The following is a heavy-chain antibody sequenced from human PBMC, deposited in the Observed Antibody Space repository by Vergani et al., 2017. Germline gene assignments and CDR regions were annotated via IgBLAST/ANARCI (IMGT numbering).Heavy chain of an antibody. D-gene: IGHD4-23*01. CDR3: ARDPVPLTTVVITDFDY. J-gene: IGHJ4*02. Sequence: EVQLVESGGGLVQPGGSLRLSCAASGFTFSSYDMHWVRQATGKGLEWVSYISSSGSTIYYADSVKGRFTISRDNAKNSLYLQMNSLRAEDTAVYYCARDPVPLTTVVITDFDYWGQGTLVTVSS. V-gene: IGHV3-48*04. CDR2: ISSSGSTI. CDR1: GFTFSSYD.